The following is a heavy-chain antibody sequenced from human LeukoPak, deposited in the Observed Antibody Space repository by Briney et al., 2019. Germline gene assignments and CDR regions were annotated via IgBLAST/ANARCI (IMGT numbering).Heavy chain of an antibody. CDR2: ISGSGSST. CDR1: GFTFNTYA. D-gene: IGHD2-15*01. V-gene: IGHV3-23*01. CDR3: AKDSHVVAAIPYYFDD. J-gene: IGHJ4*02. Sequence: GGSLRLSCAASGFTFNTYAMSWVRQAPGKGLEWVSAISGSGSSTNYADSVKGRFTISRDNSKNTLYLQMNSLRAEDTAVYYCAKDSHVVAAIPYYFDDWGQGTLVTVSS.